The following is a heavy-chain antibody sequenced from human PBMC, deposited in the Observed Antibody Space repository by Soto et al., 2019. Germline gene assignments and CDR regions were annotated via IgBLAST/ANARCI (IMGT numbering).Heavy chain of an antibody. CDR2: ISAYNGNT. CDR3: ARYDYGEGIGWFDP. Sequence: QVQLVQSGAEVKKPGASVKVSCKASGYTFTSYGISWVRQAPGQGLEWMGRISAYNGNTNYAQKLQGRVTMTTDTATSTADMELRSLRSDDTAVYYCARYDYGEGIGWFDPWGQGTLVTVSS. V-gene: IGHV1-18*01. J-gene: IGHJ5*02. D-gene: IGHD4-17*01. CDR1: GYTFTSYG.